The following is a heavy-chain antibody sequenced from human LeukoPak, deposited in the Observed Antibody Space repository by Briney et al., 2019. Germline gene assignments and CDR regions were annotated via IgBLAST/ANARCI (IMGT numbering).Heavy chain of an antibody. CDR1: GLTFSRHW. D-gene: IGHD2-15*01. CDR2: INGGGGNT. CDR3: AKSVVVITFRFDD. V-gene: IGHV3-23*01. Sequence: GGSLRLSCAASGLTFSRHWMTWVRQAPGKGLEWVSAINGGGGNTYYADSVKGRFTISRDNSKNMVYLQMNSLRADDTAIYYCAKSVVVITFRFDDWGQGALVTVSS. J-gene: IGHJ4*02.